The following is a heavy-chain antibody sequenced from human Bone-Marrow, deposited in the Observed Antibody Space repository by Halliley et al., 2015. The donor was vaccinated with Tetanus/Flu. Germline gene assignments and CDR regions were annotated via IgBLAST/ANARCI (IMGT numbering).Heavy chain of an antibody. Sequence: KSDGGQIDYAAPVEGRFTLSRDDSKNTLYLQMNNLKAEDTAVYYCSTDFVFRMRGSQVFIDDYWGQGTLVTVSS. D-gene: IGHD2-15*01. CDR3: STDFVFRMRGSQVFIDDY. V-gene: IGHV3-15*01. J-gene: IGHJ4*02. CDR2: KSDGGQI.